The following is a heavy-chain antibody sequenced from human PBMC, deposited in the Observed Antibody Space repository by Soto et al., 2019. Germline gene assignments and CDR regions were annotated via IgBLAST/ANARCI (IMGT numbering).Heavy chain of an antibody. Sequence: PGGSLRLSCAASGFTFSSYGMHWVRQAPGKGLEWVAVIWYDGSNKYYADSVKGRFTISRDNSKNTLYLQMNSLRAEDTAVYYCARDVDTAILDYWGQGTLVTVSS. CDR3: ARDVDTAILDY. V-gene: IGHV3-33*01. D-gene: IGHD5-18*01. CDR1: GFTFSSYG. CDR2: IWYDGSNK. J-gene: IGHJ4*02.